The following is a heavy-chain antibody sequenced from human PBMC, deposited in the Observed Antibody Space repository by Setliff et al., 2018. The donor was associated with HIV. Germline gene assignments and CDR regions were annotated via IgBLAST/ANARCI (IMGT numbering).Heavy chain of an antibody. V-gene: IGHV1-2*02. CDR1: GFTFSDYY. Sequence: ASVKVSCKASGFTFSDYYMHWVRQAPGQGLEWMGWVRPYNADKNYAQKFLGRVTMTSDTSISTAYLELSGLTSDDTAVYYCARAGGLRTDRGVVSDYWGQGTLVTVSS. CDR2: VRPYNADK. J-gene: IGHJ4*02. CDR3: ARAGGLRTDRGVVSDY. D-gene: IGHD3-10*01.